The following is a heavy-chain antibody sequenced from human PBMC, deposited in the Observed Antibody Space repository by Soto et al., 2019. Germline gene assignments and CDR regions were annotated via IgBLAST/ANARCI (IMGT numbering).Heavy chain of an antibody. CDR3: TRGLRPISTGTGAY. CDR2: IYNDGTYS. CDR1: GFIFKMYW. V-gene: IGHV3-74*01. Sequence: EVQLVESGGGLVPPGGSVRLSCAASGFIFKMYWMHWARQSPGKGLVWISRIYNDGTYSDYADSVRGRFTISRDNVNDTLYLQMNNLRAEDSGLYYCTRGLRPISTGTGAYWGQGTQVTVSS. D-gene: IGHD3-10*01. J-gene: IGHJ4*02.